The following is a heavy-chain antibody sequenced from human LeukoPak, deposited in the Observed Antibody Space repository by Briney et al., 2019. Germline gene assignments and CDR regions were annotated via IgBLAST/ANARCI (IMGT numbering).Heavy chain of an antibody. CDR2: IYYSGST. V-gene: IGHV4-59*12. J-gene: IGHJ3*02. CDR3: ARVRQPDDAFDI. D-gene: IGHD1-14*01. CDR1: GGSISSYY. Sequence: SETLSLTCTVSGGSISSYYGSWIRQPPGKGLEWIGSIYYSGSTYYNPSLKSRVTISVDTSKNQFSLKLSSVTAADTAVYYCARVRQPDDAFDIWGQGTMVTVSS.